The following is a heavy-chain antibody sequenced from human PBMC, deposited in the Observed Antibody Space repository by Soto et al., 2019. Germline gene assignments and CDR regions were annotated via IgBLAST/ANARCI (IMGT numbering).Heavy chain of an antibody. V-gene: IGHV3-74*03. CDR3: AREGSLGLDV. CDR1: GFIFSSFW. J-gene: IGHJ6*02. Sequence: EVRLEEAGGGFVQPGGSLRVSCSGSGFIFSSFWMHWVRQGPGKGLEWVSRINGAGASLAYAESVKGRFSISRDNVKNTLHLQMNSLGGDDTAVYFCAREGSLGLDVWGRGTTVTVSS. D-gene: IGHD3-10*01. CDR2: INGAGASL.